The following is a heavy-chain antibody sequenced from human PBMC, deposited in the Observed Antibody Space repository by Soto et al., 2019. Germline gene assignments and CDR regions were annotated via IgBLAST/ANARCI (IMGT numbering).Heavy chain of an antibody. CDR3: ASTLSRVPYYCGGDCYSNY. Sequence: GSLRLSCAASGFTFSSYEMNWVRQAPGKGLEWVSYISSSGSTIYYADSVKGRFTISRDNAKNSLYLQMNSLRAEDTAVYYCASTLSRVPYYCGGDCYSNYWGQGTLVTVSS. D-gene: IGHD2-21*02. V-gene: IGHV3-48*03. CDR2: ISSSGSTI. J-gene: IGHJ4*02. CDR1: GFTFSSYE.